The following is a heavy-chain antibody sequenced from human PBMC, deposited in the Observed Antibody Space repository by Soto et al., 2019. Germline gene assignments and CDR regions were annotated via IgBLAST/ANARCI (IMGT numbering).Heavy chain of an antibody. CDR2: ISAYNGNT. J-gene: IGHJ6*02. D-gene: IGHD2-15*01. CDR1: GYTFTSYG. V-gene: IGHV1-18*01. Sequence: ASVKVSCKASGYTFTSYGISWVRQAPGQGLEWMGWISAYNGNTNYAQKLQGRVTMTTDTSTITAYMELRSLRSDDTAVYYCARALMGDYCSGGSCDYYGMDVWG. CDR3: ARALMGDYCSGGSCDYYGMDV.